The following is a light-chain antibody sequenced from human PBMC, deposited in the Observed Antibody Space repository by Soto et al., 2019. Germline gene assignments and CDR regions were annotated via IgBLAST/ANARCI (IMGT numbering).Light chain of an antibody. V-gene: IGLV2-14*01. Sequence: QSALTQPASVSGSPGQSITISCTGTSSDVGGYDFVSWYQHHPGKVPKLMIFEVSKRPSGVSNRFSGSKSGNTASLTISGLQAEDEADYYCSSYATSSPYVFGPGTKLTVL. CDR2: EVS. J-gene: IGLJ1*01. CDR3: SSYATSSPYV. CDR1: SSDVGGYDF.